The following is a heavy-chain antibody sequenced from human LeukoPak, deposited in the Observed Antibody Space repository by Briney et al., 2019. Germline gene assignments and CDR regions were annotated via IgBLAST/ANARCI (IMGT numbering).Heavy chain of an antibody. D-gene: IGHD2/OR15-2a*01. CDR2: LSWNGRII. Sequence: GGSLRPSCAGSGITFDDYDMHWVRHAPGKGLEWVSGLSWNGRIIGYADSVMGRFTISRDNAKNSLYLQMNSLRAEDTAVYYCAKKIYPHGPFDYWGQGTLVTVSS. CDR1: GITFDDYD. J-gene: IGHJ4*02. V-gene: IGHV3-9*01. CDR3: AKKIYPHGPFDY.